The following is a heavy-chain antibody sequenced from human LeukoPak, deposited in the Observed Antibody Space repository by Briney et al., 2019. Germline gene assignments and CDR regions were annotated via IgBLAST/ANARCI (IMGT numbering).Heavy chain of an antibody. J-gene: IGHJ4*02. CDR2: IYYSGST. D-gene: IGHD5-12*01. Sequence: SETLSLTCTVSGGSICSYYWSWIRQPPGKGLEWIGYIYYSGSTNYNPSLKSRVTISVDTSKNQFSLKLSSVTAADTAVYYCARVRSGYDSWGQGTLVTVSS. CDR1: GGSICSYY. V-gene: IGHV4-59*01. CDR3: ARVRSGYDS.